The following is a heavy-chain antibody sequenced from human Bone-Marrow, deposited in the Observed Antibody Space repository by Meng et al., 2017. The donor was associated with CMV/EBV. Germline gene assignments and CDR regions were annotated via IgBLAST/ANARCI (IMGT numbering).Heavy chain of an antibody. V-gene: IGHV3-73*01. CDR2: IRSKANSYAT. Sequence: GESLKISCAASGFTFSGSAMHWVRQASGKGLEWVGRIRSKANSYATAYAASVKGRFTISRDDSKNTVYLQMNSLKTEDTAVYYCTRITMVRGVITTRSGMDVWGQGTTVTVSS. CDR3: TRITMVRGVITTRSGMDV. CDR1: GFTFSGSA. D-gene: IGHD3-10*01. J-gene: IGHJ6*02.